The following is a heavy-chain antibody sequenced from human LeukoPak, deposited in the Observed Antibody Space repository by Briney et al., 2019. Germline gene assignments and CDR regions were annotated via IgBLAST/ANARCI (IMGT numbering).Heavy chain of an antibody. CDR1: GGSFSGYY. V-gene: IGHV4-34*01. D-gene: IGHD3-22*01. CDR3: ARDYYDSSGYYYFDY. CDR2: INHSGST. Sequence: SETLSLTCAVYGGSFSGYYWSWIRQPPGKGLEWIGEINHSGSTNYNPSLKSRVTISVDTSKNQFSLKLSSVTAADTAVYYCARDYYDSSGYYYFDYWGQGTLVTVSS. J-gene: IGHJ4*02.